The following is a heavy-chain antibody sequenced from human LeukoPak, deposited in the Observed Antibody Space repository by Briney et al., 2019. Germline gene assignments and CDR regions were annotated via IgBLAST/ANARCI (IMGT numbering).Heavy chain of an antibody. CDR1: GFTFNSYA. CDR3: AKHRPAGVTRGHYLDY. Sequence: GGSLRLSCAASGFTFNSYAMSWVRQDPGKGLEWGSAIIGSGGSTYYADSVKGRFTISRDNSKNTLYLQMNSLRAEDTAVYYCAKHRPAGVTRGHYLDYWGQGTLVTVSS. V-gene: IGHV3-23*01. CDR2: IIGSGGST. J-gene: IGHJ4*02.